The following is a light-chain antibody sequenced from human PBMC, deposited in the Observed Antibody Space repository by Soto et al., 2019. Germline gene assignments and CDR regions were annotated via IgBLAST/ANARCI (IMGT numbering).Light chain of an antibody. V-gene: IGKV1-39*01. CDR3: QQIYSTPT. CDR2: ATS. Sequence: DTQMKQTTSSLSASVGDRVTITCRASQSISIYLNWYQQKPGKATMLLIYATSSLQSGVPSRFAGSASGTDFTLTISSLQPEDFATYYCQQIYSTPTLGVGTKVYIK. CDR1: QSISIY. J-gene: IGKJ4*01.